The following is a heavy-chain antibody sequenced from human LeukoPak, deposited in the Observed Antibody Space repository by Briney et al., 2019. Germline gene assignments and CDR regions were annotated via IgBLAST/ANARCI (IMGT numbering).Heavy chain of an antibody. CDR3: ARQWLEILSDAFDI. J-gene: IGHJ3*02. CDR2: IHSGGST. D-gene: IGHD6-19*01. CDR1: GGSISSSGYY. Sequence: SETLSLTCTVSGGSISSSGYYWGWIRQPPGKGLEWIGSIHSGGSTYYNPSLKSRVTMSVDTSKNQFSLELNSVTAADTAVYHCARQWLEILSDAFDIWGQGTMVTVPS. V-gene: IGHV4-39*01.